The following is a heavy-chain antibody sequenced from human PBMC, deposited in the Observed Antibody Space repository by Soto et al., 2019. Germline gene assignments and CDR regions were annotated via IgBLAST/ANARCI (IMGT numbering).Heavy chain of an antibody. V-gene: IGHV3-7*01. Sequence: QTVGSLRLSCAASGFTFSSYWMSWVRQAPGKGLEWVANIKQDGSEKYYVDSVKGRFTISRDNAKNSLYLQMNSLRAEDTAVYYCARDRPDDSSGYDSYYYYYGMDVWGQGTTVTVSS. D-gene: IGHD3-22*01. CDR3: ARDRPDDSSGYDSYYYYYGMDV. J-gene: IGHJ6*02. CDR1: GFTFSSYW. CDR2: IKQDGSEK.